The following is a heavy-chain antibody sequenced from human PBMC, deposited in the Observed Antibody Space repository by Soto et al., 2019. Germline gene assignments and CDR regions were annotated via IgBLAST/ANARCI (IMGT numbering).Heavy chain of an antibody. CDR1: GGSISSSSYY. CDR3: ARPNAMVRGVIIT. Sequence: SETLSLTCTVSGGSISSSSYYWGWIRQPPGKGLEWIGSIYYSGSTYYNPSLKSRVTISVDTSKNQFSLKLSSVTAADTAVYYCARPNAMVRGVIITWGQGTLVTAPQ. V-gene: IGHV4-39*01. CDR2: IYYSGST. J-gene: IGHJ5*02. D-gene: IGHD3-10*01.